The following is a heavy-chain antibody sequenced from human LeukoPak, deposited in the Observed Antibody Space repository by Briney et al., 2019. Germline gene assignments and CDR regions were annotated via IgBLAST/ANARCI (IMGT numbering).Heavy chain of an antibody. D-gene: IGHD1-26*01. CDR2: IIPILGIA. Sequence: GASVKFACKAYGGTFSSYAISWVRPAPGQGLDWMGRIIPILGIANYAQKFPGRVTITADKSMSTAYMELSSLRSEDTAVYYCANDQWELLHGGYWGQGTLVTVSS. CDR3: ANDQWELLHGGY. CDR1: GGTFSSYA. J-gene: IGHJ4*02. V-gene: IGHV1-69*04.